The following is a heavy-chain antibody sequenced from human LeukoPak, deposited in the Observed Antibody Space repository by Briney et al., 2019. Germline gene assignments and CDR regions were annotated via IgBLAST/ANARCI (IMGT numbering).Heavy chain of an antibody. D-gene: IGHD2-15*01. CDR2: IPYDGSNK. CDR1: GFTFSSYA. CDR3: ARMGPEDQSYCSGGSCYGYYFDY. J-gene: IGHJ4*02. V-gene: IGHV3-30*14. Sequence: PGGSLRLSCAASGFTFSSYAMHWVRQAPGKGLEWVAVIPYDGSNKYYADSVKGRFTISRDNSKNTLYLQMNSLRAEDTAVYYCARMGPEDQSYCSGGSCYGYYFDYWGQGTLVTVSS.